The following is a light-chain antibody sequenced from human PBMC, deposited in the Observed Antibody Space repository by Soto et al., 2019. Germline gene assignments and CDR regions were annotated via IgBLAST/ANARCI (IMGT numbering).Light chain of an antibody. J-gene: IGKJ1*01. CDR2: AAS. CDR1: QSISSY. V-gene: IGKV1-39*01. CDR3: QQSYSTRWT. Sequence: DIQMTQSPSSLSASVGDRVTITCRASQSISSYLNWYQQKPGKAPKLLIYAASSLQSGVPSRFSGSGSGRDFTLTISSLQPEDFATYYCQQSYSTRWTFGQGTNVEIK.